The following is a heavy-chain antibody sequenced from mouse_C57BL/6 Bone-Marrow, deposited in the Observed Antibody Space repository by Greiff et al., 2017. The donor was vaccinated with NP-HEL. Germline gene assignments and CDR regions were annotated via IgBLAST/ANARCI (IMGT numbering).Heavy chain of an antibody. J-gene: IGHJ3*01. V-gene: IGHV14-4*01. CDR2: IDPENGDT. CDR3: TTPDYYGSSYGTWFAY. CDR1: GFNIKDDY. Sequence: EVQLHQSGAELVRPGASVKLSCTASGFNIKDDYMHWVKQRPEQGLEWIGWIDPENGDTEYASKFQGKATITADTSSNTAYLQLSSLTSEDTAVYYCTTPDYYGSSYGTWFAYWGQGTLVTVSA. D-gene: IGHD1-1*01.